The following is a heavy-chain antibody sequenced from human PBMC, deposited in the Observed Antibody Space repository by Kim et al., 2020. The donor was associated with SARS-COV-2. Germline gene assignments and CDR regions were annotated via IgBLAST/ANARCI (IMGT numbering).Heavy chain of an antibody. CDR1: GFTFSSYG. Sequence: GGSLRLSCAASGFTFSSYGMHWVRQAPGKGLEWVAVISYDGSNKYYADSVKGRFTISRDNSKNTLYLQMNSLRAEDTAVYYCAKDLNWNVRLYYYYYGMDVWGQGTTVTVSS. CDR3: AKDLNWNVRLYYYYYGMDV. CDR2: ISYDGSNK. J-gene: IGHJ6*02. D-gene: IGHD1-1*01. V-gene: IGHV3-30*18.